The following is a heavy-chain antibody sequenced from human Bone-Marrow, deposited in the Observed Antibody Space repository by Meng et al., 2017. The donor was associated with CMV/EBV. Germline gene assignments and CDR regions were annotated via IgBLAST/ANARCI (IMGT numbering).Heavy chain of an antibody. CDR3: ARDPRGGYYDFWSGYYVYGMDV. V-gene: IGHV3-30*02. D-gene: IGHD3-3*01. CDR2: IRYDGSNK. J-gene: IGHJ6*02. CDR1: GFTFSSYG. Sequence: GESLKISCAASGFTFSSYGMHWVRQAPGKGLEWVAFIRYDGSNKYYADSVKGRFTISRDNSKNTLYLQMNSLRAEDTALYYCARDPRGGYYDFWSGYYVYGMDVWGQGTTVTVSS.